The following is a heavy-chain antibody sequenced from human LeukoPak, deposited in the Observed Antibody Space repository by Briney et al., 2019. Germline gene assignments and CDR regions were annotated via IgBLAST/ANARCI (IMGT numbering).Heavy chain of an antibody. D-gene: IGHD3-3*01. CDR1: GFTFSSYG. J-gene: IGHJ6*04. CDR2: ISYDGSNK. V-gene: IGHV3-30*18. CDR3: AKDLGDVLRFLEHMDV. Sequence: GGSLRLSCAASGFTFSSYGMHWVRQAPGKGLEWVAVISYDGSNKYYADSVKGRFTISRDNSKNTLYLQMNSLRAEDTAVYYCAKDLGDVLRFLEHMDVWGKGTTVTVSS.